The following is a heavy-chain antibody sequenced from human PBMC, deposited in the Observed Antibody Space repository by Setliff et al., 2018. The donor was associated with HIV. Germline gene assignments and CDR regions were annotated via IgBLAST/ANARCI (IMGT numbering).Heavy chain of an antibody. V-gene: IGHV4-61*09. D-gene: IGHD1-1*01. Sequence: PSETLSLTCSVSGGSMSSGSYSWTWLRQPAGKEPELIGHVYVAGTVIYNPSLASRLTISIVPSKNQFSLDLTSVTAAGTGKYYCARAGTTGVSAVFFDPWGQGIPVTVSS. CDR1: GGSMSSGSYS. CDR3: ARAGTTGVSAVFFDP. CDR2: VYVAGTV. J-gene: IGHJ5*02.